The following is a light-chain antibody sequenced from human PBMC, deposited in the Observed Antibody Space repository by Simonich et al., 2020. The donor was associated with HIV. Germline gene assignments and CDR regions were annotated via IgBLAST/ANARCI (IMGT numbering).Light chain of an antibody. CDR2: DAS. J-gene: IGKJ1*01. CDR3: QQSYSTPWT. V-gene: IGKV1-13*02. Sequence: AIQLTQSPSSLSASVGDRVTITCRASQGISSALAWYQQKPGKAPKLLIYDASSLESGVPSRFSGSGSGTDFSLTISSLQPEDFATYYCQQSYSTPWTFGQGTKVEIK. CDR1: QGISSA.